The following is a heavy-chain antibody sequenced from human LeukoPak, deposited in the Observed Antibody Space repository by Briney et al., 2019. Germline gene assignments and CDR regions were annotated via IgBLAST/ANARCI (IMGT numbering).Heavy chain of an antibody. D-gene: IGHD2-2*01. V-gene: IGHV1-69*01. CDR1: GGTFSSYA. J-gene: IGHJ4*02. Sequence: GASVKVSCKASGGTFSSYAMSWVRQAPGQGLEWMGGIIPIFGTANYAQKFQGRVTITADESTSTAYMELSSLRTEDTAVYYCALSLGYCSGTSCYGNFDYWGQGTLVTVSS. CDR2: IIPIFGTA. CDR3: ALSLGYCSGTSCYGNFDY.